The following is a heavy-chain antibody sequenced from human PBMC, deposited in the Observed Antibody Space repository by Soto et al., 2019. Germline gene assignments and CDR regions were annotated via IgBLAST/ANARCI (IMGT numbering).Heavy chain of an antibody. CDR1: GGSISSGGYY. CDR3: ARIWGYGGNSRFDY. D-gene: IGHD4-17*01. J-gene: IGHJ4*02. CDR2: IYYSGST. V-gene: IGHV4-31*03. Sequence: SETLSLTCSVSGGSISSGGYYWSWIRQHPGKGLELIGYIYYSGSTYYNPSLKSRVSISLDTSKNQLFLKLNSVTAADTAVYYCARIWGYGGNSRFDYWGQGTLVTVSS.